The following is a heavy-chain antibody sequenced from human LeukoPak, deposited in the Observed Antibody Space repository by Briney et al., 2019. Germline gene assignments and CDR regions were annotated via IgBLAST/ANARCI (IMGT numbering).Heavy chain of an antibody. CDR1: GYTFTSYY. D-gene: IGHD1-26*01. CDR3: ARASIIVGGGRRKNWFDP. Sequence: ASVKVSCKASGYTFTSYYMHWVRQAPGQGLEWMGWINPNSGGTNYAQKFQSRVTMTRDTSISTAYMELSRLRSDDTAVYYCARASIIVGGGRRKNWFDPWGQGTLVTVSS. V-gene: IGHV1-2*02. CDR2: INPNSGGT. J-gene: IGHJ5*02.